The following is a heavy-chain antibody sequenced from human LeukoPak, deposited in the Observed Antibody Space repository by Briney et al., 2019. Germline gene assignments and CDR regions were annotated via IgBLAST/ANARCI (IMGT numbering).Heavy chain of an antibody. D-gene: IGHD1-26*01. CDR2: IYTFENT. J-gene: IGHJ4*02. Sequence: SETLSLTCTVSGGSISSGSYHWSWIRQPAGKGLEWIGRIYTFENTNYNPSLESRVTISVDTSKNQFSLKLSSVTAADTAVYYCARGYLPIVGATIFDYWGQGTLVTVSS. V-gene: IGHV4-61*02. CDR1: GGSISSGSYH. CDR3: ARGYLPIVGATIFDY.